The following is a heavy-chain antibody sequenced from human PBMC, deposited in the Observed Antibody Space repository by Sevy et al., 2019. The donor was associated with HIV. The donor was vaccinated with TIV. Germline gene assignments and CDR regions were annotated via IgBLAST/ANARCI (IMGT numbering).Heavy chain of an antibody. Sequence: GGSLRLACAASGFTFDDYAMHWVRRAPGKGLEWVSGLSWNSGSIGYADSVKGRFTISRDNAKNSLYLQMNSLRAEDTALYYCAKASRAYDYVWGSYRGDAFDIWGQGTMVTVSS. CDR3: AKASRAYDYVWGSYRGDAFDI. J-gene: IGHJ3*02. V-gene: IGHV3-9*01. CDR1: GFTFDDYA. CDR2: LSWNSGSI. D-gene: IGHD3-16*02.